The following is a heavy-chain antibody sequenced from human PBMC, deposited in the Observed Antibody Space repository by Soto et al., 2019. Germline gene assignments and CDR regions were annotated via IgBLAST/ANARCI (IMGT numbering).Heavy chain of an antibody. D-gene: IGHD2-15*01. CDR2: IDAGNGNT. CDR3: AREDRNWFDP. CDR1: GYTFTTYA. J-gene: IGHJ5*02. V-gene: IGHV1-3*01. Sequence: ASVKVSCKASGYTFTTYAMHWVRQAPGQRLEWMGWIDAGNGNTKYSQKFQGRVTITRDTTASTVYMELSSLRSEDTAVYYCAREDRNWFDPWGQGTLVTVSS.